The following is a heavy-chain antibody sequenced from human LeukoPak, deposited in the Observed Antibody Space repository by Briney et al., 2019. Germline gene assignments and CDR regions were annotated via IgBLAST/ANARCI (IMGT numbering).Heavy chain of an antibody. V-gene: IGHV1-46*01. D-gene: IGHD2/OR15-2a*01. CDR3: AREWAGIFGSS. Sequence: ASVKVSCKASGYTFTSYYMHWVRQAPGQGLESMGIINPSGGSTSYAQKFQGRVTMTRDTSTSTVYMKLSSLRSEDTAMYYCAREWAGIFGSSWGQGTLVTVSS. CDR2: INPSGGST. J-gene: IGHJ5*02. CDR1: GYTFTSYY.